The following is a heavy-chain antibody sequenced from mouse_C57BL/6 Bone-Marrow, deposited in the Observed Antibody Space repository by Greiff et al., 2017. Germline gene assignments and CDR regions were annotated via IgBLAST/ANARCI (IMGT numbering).Heavy chain of an antibody. V-gene: IGHV1-59*01. CDR1: GYTFTSYW. Sequence: QVQLQQPGAELVRPGTSVKLSCKASGYTFTSYWMHWVKQRPGQGLEWIGVIAPSDSYTNYNQKFKGKATWTVDTSSITAYMQLSSLTSEDSAVYYCARYSTTVVATDWYFDVWGTGTTVTGSA. CDR3: ARYSTTVVATDWYFDV. J-gene: IGHJ1*03. CDR2: IAPSDSYT. D-gene: IGHD1-1*01.